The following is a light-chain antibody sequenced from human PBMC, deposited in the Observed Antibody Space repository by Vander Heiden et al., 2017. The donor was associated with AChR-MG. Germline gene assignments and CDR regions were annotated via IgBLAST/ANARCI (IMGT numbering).Light chain of an antibody. V-gene: IGKV3-15*01. CDR3: QQYNNWPLT. J-gene: IGKJ4*01. Sequence: DIVMTQSPASLSASAGERATLTCRASQTVNNKLAWYQQKPGQAPKLVIYGASTMATGIPARFSGSGSGTEFTLTISSLQSEDFAVYYCQQYNNWPLTFGGGTEVEIK. CDR2: GAS. CDR1: QTVNNK.